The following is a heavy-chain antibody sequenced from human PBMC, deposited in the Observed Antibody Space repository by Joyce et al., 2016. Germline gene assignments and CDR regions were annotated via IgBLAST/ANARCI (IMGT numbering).Heavy chain of an antibody. CDR1: GYRFASYG. Sequence: QVQLVQSGAELKKPGASVKVSCKASGYRFASYGFNWVRQAPGQGFEWMGWINTYNGDTNYAQKFQGRVSMTTHTSSNTAFMELRSLTSDDTAVYYCARYILIGGSMRGPFDPWGQGTLVTVSS. CDR2: INTYNGDT. CDR3: ARYILIGGSMRGPFDP. V-gene: IGHV1-18*01. D-gene: IGHD3-16*01. J-gene: IGHJ5*02.